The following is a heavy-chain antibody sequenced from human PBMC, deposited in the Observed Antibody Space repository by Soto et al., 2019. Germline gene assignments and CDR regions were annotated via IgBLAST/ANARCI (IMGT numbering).Heavy chain of an antibody. J-gene: IGHJ4*02. V-gene: IGHV3-15*01. Sequence: EVQLLESGGGLEQPGGSLRLSCAASGFTFSNAWMSWVRQAPGKGLEWVGRIKSKTDGGTTDYAAPVKGRFTISRDDSKNTLYLQMNSLKTEDTAVYYCTTDHPPANWGPHFDYWGQGTLVTVSS. CDR1: GFTFSNAW. D-gene: IGHD7-27*01. CDR2: IKSKTDGGTT. CDR3: TTDHPPANWGPHFDY.